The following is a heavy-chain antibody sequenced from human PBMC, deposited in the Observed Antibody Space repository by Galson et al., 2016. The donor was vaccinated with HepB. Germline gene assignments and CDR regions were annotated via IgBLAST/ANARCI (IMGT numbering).Heavy chain of an antibody. CDR2: MYSSGTT. J-gene: IGHJ4*02. CDR1: GFIVSNHY. Sequence: SLRLSCAASGFIVSNHYMRWIRQPPGKGLEWVSIMYSSGTTHYADSVRGRFTISRDSSKNTLYLQMDSPRVEDTAVYYCAGGGAAAGYWGQGTLVTVSS. V-gene: IGHV3-53*01. CDR3: AGGGAAAGY. D-gene: IGHD6-13*01.